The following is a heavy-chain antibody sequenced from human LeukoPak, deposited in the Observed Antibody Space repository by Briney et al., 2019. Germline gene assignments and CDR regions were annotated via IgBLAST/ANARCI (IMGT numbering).Heavy chain of an antibody. D-gene: IGHD5-18*01. CDR3: ARSSGSVDY. J-gene: IGHJ4*02. CDR2: IAWDDDK. Sequence: SGPALVNPTQTLTLTCTFSGFSLSTSGTRVSWIRQPPGKALERLARIAWDDDKFYSTSLRTRLTISKDISKNQVVLSMTNMDPVDTASYYCARSSGSVDYWGQGTLVTVSS. CDR1: GFSLSTSGTR. V-gene: IGHV2-70*04.